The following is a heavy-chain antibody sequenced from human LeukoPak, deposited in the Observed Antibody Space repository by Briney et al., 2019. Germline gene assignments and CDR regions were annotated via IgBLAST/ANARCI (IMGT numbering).Heavy chain of an antibody. V-gene: IGHV4-39*07. Sequence: SETLSLTCTVSGGSISGSSYYWGWIRQPPGKGLEWIGSIYYSGSTYYNPSLKSRVTISVDTSKNQFSLKLSSVTAADTAVYYCARLSLYYYYGMDVWGQGTTVTVSS. CDR2: IYYSGST. CDR3: ARLSLYYYYGMDV. J-gene: IGHJ6*02. CDR1: GGSISGSSYY.